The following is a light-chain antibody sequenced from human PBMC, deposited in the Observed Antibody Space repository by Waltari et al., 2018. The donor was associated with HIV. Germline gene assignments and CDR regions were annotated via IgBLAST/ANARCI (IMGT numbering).Light chain of an antibody. CDR3: SAYTTYSPLAV. CDR1: SSGFGGYDY. J-gene: IGLJ2*01. CDR2: GVS. Sequence: QSALTQPASVSGSPGQSITISCTGTSSGFGGYDYVSWYQQHPGKAPNLLIYGVSSRPSGVSNRFSGSRSGNTASLTISGLQADDEAHYYCSAYTTYSPLAVFGGGTKLTVL. V-gene: IGLV2-14*01.